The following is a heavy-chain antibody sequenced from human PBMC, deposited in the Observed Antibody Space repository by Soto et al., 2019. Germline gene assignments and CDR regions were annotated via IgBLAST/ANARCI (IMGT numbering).Heavy chain of an antibody. CDR3: ARRNYCSSTSCLDYYYYGMDV. CDR1: GYSFTSYW. D-gene: IGHD2-2*01. CDR2: IDPSDSYT. J-gene: IGHJ6*02. V-gene: IGHV5-10-1*01. Sequence: LKISCKGSGYSFTSYWISWVRQMPGKGLEWMGRIDPSDSYTNYSPSFQGHVTISADKSISTAYLQWSSLKASDTAMYYCARRNYCSSTSCLDYYYYGMDVWGQGTTVTVSS.